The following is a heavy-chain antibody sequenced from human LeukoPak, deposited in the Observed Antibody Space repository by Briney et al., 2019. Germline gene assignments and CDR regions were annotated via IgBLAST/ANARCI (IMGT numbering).Heavy chain of an antibody. Sequence: GGSLGLSCAASGFTFSGYAISWVRQAPGKGLEWVSAISGSGGSTYYADSVKGRFTISRDNSKNTLYLQMNSLRAEDTAVYYCAKDVRSPGDYWGQGTLVPVSS. CDR1: GFTFSGYA. CDR3: AKDVRSPGDY. CDR2: ISGSGGST. J-gene: IGHJ4*02. V-gene: IGHV3-23*01. D-gene: IGHD6-13*01.